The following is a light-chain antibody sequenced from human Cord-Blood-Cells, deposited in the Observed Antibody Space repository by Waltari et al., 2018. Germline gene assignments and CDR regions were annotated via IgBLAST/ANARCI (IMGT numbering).Light chain of an antibody. V-gene: IGKV1-33*01. J-gene: IGKJ2*03. CDR2: DAS. Sequence: DIQMTQSPSSLSASVGDRVTITCQASQDISNYLNWYQQKPGKAPKLLIYDASNLETGVPSRFSGSGAGTDFTFTISLLQPEDIATYYCQQYDNLPSFGQGTKLEIK. CDR1: QDISNY. CDR3: QQYDNLPS.